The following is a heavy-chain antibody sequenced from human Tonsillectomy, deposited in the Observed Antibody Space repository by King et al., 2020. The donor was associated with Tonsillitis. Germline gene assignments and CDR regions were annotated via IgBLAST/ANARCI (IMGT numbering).Heavy chain of an antibody. CDR2: IYSGGSST. CDR3: AKNSPSPTNFGELLIH. V-gene: IGHV3-23*03. J-gene: IGHJ4*02. D-gene: IGHD3-10*01. CDR1: GFTFSSYA. Sequence: QLVQSGGGLVQPGGSLRLSCAASGFTFSSYAMSWVRQAPGKGLEWVAVIYSGGSSTYYADSVKGRFTISRDNSKNTLYLQMNSLRAEDTAVYYCAKNSPSPTNFGELLIHWGQGTLVTVSS.